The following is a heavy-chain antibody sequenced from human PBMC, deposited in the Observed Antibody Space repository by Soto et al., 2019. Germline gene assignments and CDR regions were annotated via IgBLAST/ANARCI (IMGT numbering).Heavy chain of an antibody. CDR1: GYTFTSYG. V-gene: IGHV1-18*01. CDR3: ARDPAAAGNVRVIDY. D-gene: IGHD6-13*01. CDR2: ISAYNGNT. J-gene: IGHJ4*02. Sequence: QVQLVQSGAEVKKPGASVKESCKASGYTFTSYGISWVRQAPGQGLEWMGWISAYNGNTNYAQKLQGRVTMTTDTSTITAYMELRSLRSHDTAVYYCARDPAAAGNVRVIDYWGQGTLVTVSS.